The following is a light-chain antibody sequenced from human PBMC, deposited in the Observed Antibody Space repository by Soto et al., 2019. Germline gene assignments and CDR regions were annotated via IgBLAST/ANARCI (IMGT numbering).Light chain of an antibody. Sequence: QSVLNLPPSTYGSPGQRAPISCSGGISKIGSNPVYWHQHLPGTAPKLLIYDSNNRPSGVPDRFSGSKSGTSASLAITGLQGDDESDFYCRSYVSSRSAYVFGTGTKVTVL. CDR2: DSN. V-gene: IGLV1-44*01. CDR1: ISKIGSNP. CDR3: RSYVSSRSAYV. J-gene: IGLJ1*01.